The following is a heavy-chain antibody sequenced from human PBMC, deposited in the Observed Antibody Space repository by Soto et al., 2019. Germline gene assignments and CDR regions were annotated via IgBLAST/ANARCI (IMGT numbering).Heavy chain of an antibody. CDR3: ARALYCSGGSCYFGYYYYGMDV. J-gene: IGHJ6*02. Sequence: PGGSLRLSCAASGFTFSSYGMHWVRQAPGKGLEWVAVIWYDGSNKYYADSVKGRFTISRDNSKNTLYLQMNSLRAEDTAVYYCARALYCSGGSCYFGYYYYGMDVWGQGTTVTVSS. V-gene: IGHV3-33*01. CDR2: IWYDGSNK. CDR1: GFTFSSYG. D-gene: IGHD2-15*01.